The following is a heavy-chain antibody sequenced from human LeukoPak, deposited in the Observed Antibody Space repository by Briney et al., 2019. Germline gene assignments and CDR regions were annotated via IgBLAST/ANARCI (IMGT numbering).Heavy chain of an antibody. CDR2: VYYRGST. CDR1: GYSISSSYY. Sequence: PSETLSLTCAVSGYSISSSYYWGWIRQPPGKGLEWIGNVYYRGSTYYDPSLKSRVTISVDTSKNQFSLKLSSVTAADTAVYYCARHGCSSTSCLDYWGQGTLVTVSS. V-gene: IGHV4-38-2*01. CDR3: ARHGCSSTSCLDY. D-gene: IGHD2-2*01. J-gene: IGHJ4*02.